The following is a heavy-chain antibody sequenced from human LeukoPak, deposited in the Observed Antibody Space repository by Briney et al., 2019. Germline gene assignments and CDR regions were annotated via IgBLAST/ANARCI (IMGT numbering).Heavy chain of an antibody. CDR1: GGSFSGYY. J-gene: IGHJ4*02. V-gene: IGHV4-34*01. CDR3: ARGEWLRSWFGY. Sequence: SETLSLTCAVYGGSFSGYYWSWIRQPPGKGLEWIGEINHSGSTIYNPSLKSRVTISVDTSKNQFSLKLSSVTAADTAVYYCARGEWLRSWFGYWGQGTLVTVSS. CDR2: INHSGST. D-gene: IGHD5-12*01.